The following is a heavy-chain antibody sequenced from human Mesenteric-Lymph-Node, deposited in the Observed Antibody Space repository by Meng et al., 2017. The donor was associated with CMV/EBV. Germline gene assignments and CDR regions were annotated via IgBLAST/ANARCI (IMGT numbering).Heavy chain of an antibody. CDR1: GGSISSGDYY. V-gene: IGHV4-30-4*08. CDR2: IYYSGST. Sequence: SETLSLTCTVSGGSISSGDYYWSWIRQPPGKGLEWIGYIYYSGSTYYNPSLKSRVTISVDTSKNQFSLKLSSVTAADTAVYYCARDRGYYGMDVWGQGTTVTVSS. J-gene: IGHJ6*02. CDR3: ARDRGYYGMDV.